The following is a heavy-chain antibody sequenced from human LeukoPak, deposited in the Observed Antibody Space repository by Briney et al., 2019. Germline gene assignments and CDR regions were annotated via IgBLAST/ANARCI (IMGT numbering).Heavy chain of an antibody. D-gene: IGHD3-22*01. CDR2: MNPNSGNT. CDR1: GYTFTSYD. V-gene: IGHV1-8*01. J-gene: IGHJ5*02. Sequence: ASVKVSCKASGYTFTSYDINWVRQATGQGLEWMGWMNPNSGNTGYAQKLQGRVTMTTDTSTSTAYMELRSLRSDDTAVYYCARGGYYDSGGYSSWWFDPWGQGTLVTVSS. CDR3: ARGGYYDSGGYSSWWFDP.